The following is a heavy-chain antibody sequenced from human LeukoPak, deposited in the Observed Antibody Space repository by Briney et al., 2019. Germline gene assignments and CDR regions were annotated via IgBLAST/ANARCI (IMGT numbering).Heavy chain of an antibody. D-gene: IGHD1-26*01. CDR3: AKDLGEHLIVDALDI. Sequence: GGSLRLSCAASGFTVSRNYMSWVRQAPGQGLQWVSTIAGSGTATYYADSVKGRFTISRDDSKNTLYLQMNSLRVEDTAVYYCAKDLGEHLIVDALDIWGQGTMVTVSS. V-gene: IGHV3-53*01. CDR2: IAGSGTAT. J-gene: IGHJ3*02. CDR1: GFTVSRNY.